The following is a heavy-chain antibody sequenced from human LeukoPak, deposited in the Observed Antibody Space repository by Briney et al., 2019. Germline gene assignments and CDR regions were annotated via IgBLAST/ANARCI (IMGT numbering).Heavy chain of an antibody. CDR2: IYYSGRT. CDR3: ARVSPDYGARDYFDY. Sequence: SETLSLTCTVSAGSISSSNYYWGWIRQPPGKGLEWIGSIYYSGRTYYNPSLKSRVTISVDTSKKQFSLKLSSVTAADTAVYYCARVSPDYGARDYFDYWGQGTLVTVSS. J-gene: IGHJ4*02. V-gene: IGHV4-39*07. CDR1: AGSISSSNYY. D-gene: IGHD4-17*01.